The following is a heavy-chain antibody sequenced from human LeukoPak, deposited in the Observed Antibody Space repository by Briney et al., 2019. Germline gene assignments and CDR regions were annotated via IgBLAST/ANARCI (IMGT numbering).Heavy chain of an antibody. CDR2: ISAYNGNT. D-gene: IGHD3-22*01. CDR3: AREVPYDTSRYYQPFDY. J-gene: IGHJ4*02. CDR1: GYTFTNYY. V-gene: IGHV1-18*04. Sequence: ASVKLSCKASGYTFTNYYMHWVRQAPGQGLEWMGWISAYNGNTNYAQKLQGRVTMTTDTSTSTAYMELRSLRSDDTAVYYCAREVPYDTSRYYQPFDYWGQGTLVTVSS.